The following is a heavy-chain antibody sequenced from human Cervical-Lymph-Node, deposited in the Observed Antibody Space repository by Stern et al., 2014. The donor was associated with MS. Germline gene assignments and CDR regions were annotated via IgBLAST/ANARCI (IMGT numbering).Heavy chain of an antibody. Sequence: QVQLQESGPGLVKPSGTLSLTCAVSGGSVSSTNWWSWVRQSPGKGLEWIWNIYHSGASNYRPSLRSRVSISLANSKNHLSLHLTSGTAADTAVYYCARERQQYCNSEGCSYWYFDLWGRGTLVTVSS. V-gene: IGHV4-4*02. CDR2: IYHSGAS. D-gene: IGHD2/OR15-2a*01. CDR3: ARERQQYCNSEGCSYWYFDL. J-gene: IGHJ2*01. CDR1: GGSVSSTNW.